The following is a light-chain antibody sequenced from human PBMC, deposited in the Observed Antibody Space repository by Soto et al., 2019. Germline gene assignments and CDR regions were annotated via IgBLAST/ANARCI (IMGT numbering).Light chain of an antibody. Sequence: QSVLTQPPSASGSPGQSVTISCTGTSSDVGGYNYVSWYQQHPGKAPKLMIYEVSKRPSGVPDRFSGSKSGNTASRTVSGLQAEGEADYYCSSYAGSNNGVFGGGTKLTVL. CDR1: SSDVGGYNY. J-gene: IGLJ2*01. CDR2: EVS. CDR3: SSYAGSNNGV. V-gene: IGLV2-8*01.